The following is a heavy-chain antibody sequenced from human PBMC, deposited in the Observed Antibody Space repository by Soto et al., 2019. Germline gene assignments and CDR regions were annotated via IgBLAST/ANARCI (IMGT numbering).Heavy chain of an antibody. J-gene: IGHJ4*02. V-gene: IGHV3-23*01. CDR3: AKDEGTSSTVFDY. Sequence: GGSLRLSCVASGFTFKAYAMGWVRQAPGKGLEWVSSITATNGNTYYADSVRGRFTISRDNSRNSLFLQMNGLRPEDSALYYCAKDEGTSSTVFDYWAREPWSPSPQ. D-gene: IGHD4-4*01. CDR2: ITATNGNT. CDR1: GFTFKAYA.